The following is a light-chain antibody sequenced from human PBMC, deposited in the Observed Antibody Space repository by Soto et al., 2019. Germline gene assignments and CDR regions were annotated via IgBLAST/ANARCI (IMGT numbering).Light chain of an antibody. J-gene: IGLJ2*01. CDR1: SRDVGGYKY. CDR2: EVS. V-gene: IGLV2-8*01. CDR3: TSYADRHNVV. Sequence: QSALTQPPSASGSPGQSVTISCTGTSRDVGGYKYVSWYQQHPGKAPKLMIYEVSKRPSGVPDRFSGSKSGNTASLTVSGLQAEDEADFYCTSYADRHNVVFGGGTKLTVL.